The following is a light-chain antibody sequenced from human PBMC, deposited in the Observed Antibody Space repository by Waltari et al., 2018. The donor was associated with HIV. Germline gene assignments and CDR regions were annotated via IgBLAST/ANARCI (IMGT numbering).Light chain of an antibody. CDR2: AVN. V-gene: IGLV2-8*01. Sequence: QYALTQPPSASESPGQSVTLSSTGTSSDVGGFDYISWYQQHPAKATKLLIYAVNRRPSGVPDRFSGSKSGNTASLTVSGLQTEDEADYYCSSYADTNNVLFGGGTKLTVL. CDR1: SSDVGGFDY. J-gene: IGLJ3*02. CDR3: SSYADTNNVL.